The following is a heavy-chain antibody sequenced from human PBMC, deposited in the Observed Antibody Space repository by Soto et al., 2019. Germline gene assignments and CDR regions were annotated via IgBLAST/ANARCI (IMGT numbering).Heavy chain of an antibody. J-gene: IGHJ4*02. Sequence: GSLRLSCAASGFTFSDAWMNWVRQAPGKGLEWVSSISSTTNYIYYADSMKGRFTVSRDNAKNSVYLEMNSLSAEDTALYYCARESEDLTSNFDYWGQGTLVTVSS. CDR2: ISSTTNYI. V-gene: IGHV3-21*01. CDR1: GFTFSDAW. CDR3: ARESEDLTSNFDY.